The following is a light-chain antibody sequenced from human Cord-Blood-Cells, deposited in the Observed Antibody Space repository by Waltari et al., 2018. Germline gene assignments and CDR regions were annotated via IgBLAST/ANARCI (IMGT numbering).Light chain of an antibody. CDR1: QSISSY. CDR3: QQSYSTPRT. CDR2: AAS. V-gene: IGKV1-39*01. J-gene: IGKJ1*01. Sequence: DITLTKPPPPPPAPEGDETTSTCRASQSISSYLNWYQQKPGKAPKLLIYAASSLQSGVPSRFSGSGSGTDFTLTISSLQPEDFATYYCQQSYSTPRTFGQGTKVEIK.